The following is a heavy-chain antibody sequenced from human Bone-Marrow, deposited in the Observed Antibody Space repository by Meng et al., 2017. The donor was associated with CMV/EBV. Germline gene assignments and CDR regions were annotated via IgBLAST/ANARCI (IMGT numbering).Heavy chain of an antibody. CDR2: IWYDGSNK. V-gene: IGHV3-33*01. CDR3: AREMDDTSSSAY. D-gene: IGHD2-2*01. J-gene: IGHJ4*02. Sequence: GESLKISCAASGFTFSSYGMHWVRQAPGKGLEWVAVIWYDGSNKYYADSVKGRFTISRDNSKNTLYLLMDRPTAEDTAVYYCAREMDDTSSSAYWGQGTLVTVSS. CDR1: GFTFSSYG.